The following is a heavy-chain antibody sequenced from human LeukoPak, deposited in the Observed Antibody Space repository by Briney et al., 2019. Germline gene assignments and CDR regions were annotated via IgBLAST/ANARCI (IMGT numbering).Heavy chain of an antibody. Sequence: ASEKVSCKASGYTFTSYGISWVRQAPGQGLEWMGWISAYNGNTNYAQKLQGRVTMTTDTSTSTAYMELRSLRSDDTAVYYCARGEDYYYDSSGYYYYFDYWGQGTLVTVSS. D-gene: IGHD3-22*01. CDR1: GYTFTSYG. V-gene: IGHV1-18*01. J-gene: IGHJ4*02. CDR3: ARGEDYYYDSSGYYYYFDY. CDR2: ISAYNGNT.